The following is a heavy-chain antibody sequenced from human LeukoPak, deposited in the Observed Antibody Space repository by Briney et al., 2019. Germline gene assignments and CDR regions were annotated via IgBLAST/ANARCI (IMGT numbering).Heavy chain of an antibody. J-gene: IGHJ4*02. Sequence: GGSLRLSRATFGFSFESYGLHWVRQAPGKGLEWVTFIPFSGRDENYADSVRGRFTISRDNSKNMVYLQMNSLRPDDTGIYYCVKDCGLGGSRDYWGQGTLVTVSS. D-gene: IGHD1-26*01. CDR3: VKDCGLGGSRDY. CDR2: IPFSGRDE. CDR1: GFSFESYG. V-gene: IGHV3-30*02.